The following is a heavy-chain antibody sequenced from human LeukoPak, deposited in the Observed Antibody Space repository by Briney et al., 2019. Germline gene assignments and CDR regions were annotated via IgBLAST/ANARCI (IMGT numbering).Heavy chain of an antibody. Sequence: PGGSLRLSCAASGFTFSSYSMNWVRQAPGKGLEWVSYISSSSSTIYYADSVKGRFTISRDNAKNSLYLQMNSLRAEDTAVYYCARRNYDILTGYFDYWGQGTLVTVSS. D-gene: IGHD3-9*01. CDR1: GFTFSSYS. V-gene: IGHV3-48*04. CDR3: ARRNYDILTGYFDY. J-gene: IGHJ4*02. CDR2: ISSSSSTI.